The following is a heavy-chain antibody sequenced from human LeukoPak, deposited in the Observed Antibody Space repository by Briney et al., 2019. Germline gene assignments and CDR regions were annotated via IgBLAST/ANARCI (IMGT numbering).Heavy chain of an antibody. V-gene: IGHV3-23*01. J-gene: IGHJ4*02. CDR1: GFTFSSYV. Sequence: GGSLRLSCAASGFTFSSYVMSWVRQAPGKGLEWVSAISGSGGSTYYADSLKGRFTISRDNSKNTLYLQMNSLRAEDTAVYYCAGGVHSSSWAFDYWGQGTLVTVSS. CDR3: AGGVHSSSWAFDY. D-gene: IGHD6-13*01. CDR2: ISGSGGST.